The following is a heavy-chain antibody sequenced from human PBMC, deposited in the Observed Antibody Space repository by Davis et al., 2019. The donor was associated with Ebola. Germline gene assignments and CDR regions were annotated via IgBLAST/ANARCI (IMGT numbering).Heavy chain of an antibody. CDR3: ARDRGYYYYGMDV. CDR1: GGSISSSNW. CDR2: IYYSGSS. J-gene: IGHJ6*02. D-gene: IGHD3-10*01. V-gene: IGHV4-4*02. Sequence: MPSETLSLTCAVSGGSISSSNWWSWVRQPPGKGLEWIGYIYYSGSSNHNPSLRSRVTISVDTSKNQFSLKLSSVTAADTAVYYCARDRGYYYYGMDVWGQGTTVTVSS.